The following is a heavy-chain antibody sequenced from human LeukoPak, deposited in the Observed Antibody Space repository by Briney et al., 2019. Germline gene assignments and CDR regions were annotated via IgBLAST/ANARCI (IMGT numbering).Heavy chain of an antibody. CDR2: IYPGDSDT. CDR1: GYSFTSYW. Sequence: GESLKISCKGSGYSFTSYWIGWVRQMPGKGLEWMGIIYPGDSDTRYSPAFQGQVTISADKSISTAYLQWSSLKASDTAMYYCARQSRSYGYDFDYWGQGTLVTVSS. J-gene: IGHJ4*02. V-gene: IGHV5-51*01. D-gene: IGHD5-18*01. CDR3: ARQSRSYGYDFDY.